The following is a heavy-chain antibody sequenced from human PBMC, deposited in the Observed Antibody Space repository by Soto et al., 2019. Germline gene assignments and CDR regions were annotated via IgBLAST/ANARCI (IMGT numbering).Heavy chain of an antibody. D-gene: IGHD2-15*01. V-gene: IGHV3-23*01. CDR1: GFTLSSYA. CDR2: LSVSGGGT. CDR3: ARRYCGGGDCYSFYI. J-gene: IGHJ3*02. Sequence: EVQLLESGGGLVQPGGSLRLSCAASGFTLSSYAMSWVRQAPGKGLEWVSALSVSGGGTYYVDSVRGRFTISRDNSKNTLYLQMTSLGAEDTALYYCARRYCGGGDCYSFYIWGQGTML.